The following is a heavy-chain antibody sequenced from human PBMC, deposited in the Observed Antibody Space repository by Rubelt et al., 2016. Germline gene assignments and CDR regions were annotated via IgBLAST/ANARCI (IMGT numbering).Heavy chain of an antibody. J-gene: IGHJ4*02. V-gene: IGHV3-23*01. Sequence: VLPGGSLRLSCAASGFTFSSYAMSWVRQAPGKGLEWVSVISGSGGSTYYADSVKGRFTISRDNSKNTLYLEMNSLRAEDTAVYYCAKASGSGYSYTYFDYWGQGTLVTVSS. CDR3: AKASGSGYSYTYFDY. CDR1: GFTFSSYA. D-gene: IGHD3-22*01. CDR2: ISGSGGST.